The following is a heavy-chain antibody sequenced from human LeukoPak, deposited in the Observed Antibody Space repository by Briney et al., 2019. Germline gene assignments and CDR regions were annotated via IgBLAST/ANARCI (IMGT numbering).Heavy chain of an antibody. CDR2: IDHSGIS. V-gene: IGHV4-38-2*02. D-gene: IGHD6-19*01. J-gene: IGHJ4*02. Sequence: AETLSLTCAVSGYSISSGSYWGWIRQPPGKGLEGIGSIDHSGISYYNPSLKGRVTISVDASKTRFSLKLSSATAADTAVYYCAREPSSGWYGNWGQGTLVTVSS. CDR1: GYSISSGSY. CDR3: AREPSSGWYGN.